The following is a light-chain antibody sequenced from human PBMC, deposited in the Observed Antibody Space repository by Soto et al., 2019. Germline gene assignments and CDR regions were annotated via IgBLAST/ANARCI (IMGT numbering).Light chain of an antibody. Sequence: EILLTQSPGTLSLSPGERATLSSRTSQSVGSTYLAWYQQKPGQAPRLLIYEASRRATGIPDRFSGSGSGTDFTLTISRLEPEDFAVYYCQQFGTSPRYTFGQGTKLEI. V-gene: IGKV3-20*01. J-gene: IGKJ2*01. CDR3: QQFGTSPRYT. CDR1: QSVGSTY. CDR2: EAS.